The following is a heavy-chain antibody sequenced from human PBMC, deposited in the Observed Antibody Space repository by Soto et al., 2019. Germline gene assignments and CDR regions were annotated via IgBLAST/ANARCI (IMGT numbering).Heavy chain of an antibody. J-gene: IGHJ3*02. V-gene: IGHV1-69*13. CDR1: GGTFSSYS. CDR3: AREGSSSAFDI. CDR2: IIPIFGTA. Sequence: SVNVSCKSSGGTFSSYSISWVRQAPGQGLEWMGGIIPIFGTANYAQKFQGRVTITADESTSTAYMELSSLRSEDTAVYYCAREGSSSAFDIWGQGTMVTVSS. D-gene: IGHD6-6*01.